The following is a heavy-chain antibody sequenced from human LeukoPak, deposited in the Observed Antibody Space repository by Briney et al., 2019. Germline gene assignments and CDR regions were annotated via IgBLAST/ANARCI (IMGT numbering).Heavy chain of an antibody. D-gene: IGHD6-19*01. CDR2: ISSSSSTI. CDR1: GFTFSSYS. J-gene: IGHJ4*02. Sequence: GGSLRLSCAASGFTFSSYSMNWVRQAPGKGLEWVSYISSSSSTIYYADSVKGRFTISRDNAKNSLYLQMDSLRAEDTAVYYCARDYGGIAVAGIDYWGQGTLVTVSS. V-gene: IGHV3-48*01. CDR3: ARDYGGIAVAGIDY.